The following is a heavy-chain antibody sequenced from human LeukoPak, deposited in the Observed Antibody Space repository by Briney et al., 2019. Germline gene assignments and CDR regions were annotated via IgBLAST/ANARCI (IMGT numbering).Heavy chain of an antibody. CDR2: ISAYNGNT. V-gene: IGHV1-18*01. CDR1: GYTFTSYG. CDR3: ARDTYDSSGISSGDY. J-gene: IGHJ4*02. D-gene: IGHD3-22*01. Sequence: ASVKVSCKASGYTFTSYGIGWVRQAPGQGLEWMGWISAYNGNTNYAQKPQGRVTMTTDTSTSTAYMELRSLRSDDTAVYYCARDTYDSSGISSGDYWGQGTLVTVSS.